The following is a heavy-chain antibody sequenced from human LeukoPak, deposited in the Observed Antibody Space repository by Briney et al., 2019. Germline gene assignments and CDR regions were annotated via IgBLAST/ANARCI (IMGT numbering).Heavy chain of an antibody. CDR2: IYTSGTT. CDR1: GFIVNTKY. CDR3: ATDAFES. V-gene: IGHV3-66*01. Sequence: GGSLRLSCAASGFIVNTKYMTWVRQPPGKGLECVSVIYTSGTTNYADPVKGRFIISRDNSKNTLYLEMNSLRDEDTAVYYCATDAFESWGQGTLVTVSS. J-gene: IGHJ5*01.